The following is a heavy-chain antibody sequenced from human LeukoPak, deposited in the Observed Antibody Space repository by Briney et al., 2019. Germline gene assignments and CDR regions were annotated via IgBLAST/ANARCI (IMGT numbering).Heavy chain of an antibody. CDR2: ISSSGSTI. CDR3: ARDARERAPWNDYYYMDV. V-gene: IGHV3-11*04. CDR1: GFTFSDYY. J-gene: IGHJ6*03. Sequence: GGSLRLSRAASGFTFSDYYMTWIRQAPGKGLEWVSYISSSGSTIYYVDSVKGRFTISRDNAKNSLYLQMNSLRAEDTAVYYCARDARERAPWNDYYYMDVWGKGTTVTVSS. D-gene: IGHD1-1*01.